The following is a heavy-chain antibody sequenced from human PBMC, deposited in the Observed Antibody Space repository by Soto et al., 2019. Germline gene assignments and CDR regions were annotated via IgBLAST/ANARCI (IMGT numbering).Heavy chain of an antibody. CDR1: GGSISSGGYY. CDR3: ARGERGYSYGYVRFDP. V-gene: IGHV4-31*03. J-gene: IGHJ5*02. Sequence: QVQLQESGPGLVKPSQTLSLTCTVSGGSISSGGYYWSWIRQHPGKGLEWIGYIYYSGSTYYNPSLTSRVTISVDTSKNQFSLKLSAVTAADTAVYYCARGERGYSYGYVRFDPWGQGTLVTVSA. CDR2: IYYSGST. D-gene: IGHD5-18*01.